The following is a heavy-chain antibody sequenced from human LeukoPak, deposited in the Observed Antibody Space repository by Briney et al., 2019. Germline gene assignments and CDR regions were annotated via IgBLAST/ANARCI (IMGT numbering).Heavy chain of an antibody. D-gene: IGHD5-24*01. CDR1: EFTFDDYT. J-gene: IGHJ4*02. Sequence: GGSLRLSCAASEFTFDDYTMHWVRQAPGKGLEWVSLISWDGGSTYYADSVKGRFTISRDNSKNSLYLQMNSLRTEDTALYYCAKDMFSSWLQSIDYWGQGTLVTVSS. CDR2: ISWDGGST. CDR3: AKDMFSSWLQSIDY. V-gene: IGHV3-43*01.